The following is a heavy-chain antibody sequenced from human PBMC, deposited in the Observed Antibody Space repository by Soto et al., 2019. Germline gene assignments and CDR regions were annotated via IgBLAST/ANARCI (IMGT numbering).Heavy chain of an antibody. CDR2: IYYSGNT. V-gene: IGHV4-31*03. CDR3: ARRSGSWQSRFAL. D-gene: IGHD6-13*01. CDR1: GGSISSNDFY. Sequence: PSETLSLTCIVSGGSISSNDFYWSWIRQHPGKGLEWIGYIYYSGNTYYNPSLKSRVTILVDTSKNQFSLKVSSVTAADTAVYYCARRSGSWQSRFALWGQGTLVIVSS. J-gene: IGHJ5*02.